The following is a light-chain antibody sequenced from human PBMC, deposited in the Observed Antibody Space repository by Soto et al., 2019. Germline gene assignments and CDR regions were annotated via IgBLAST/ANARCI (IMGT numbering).Light chain of an antibody. V-gene: IGKV1-12*01. J-gene: IGKJ4*01. CDR3: QQASSFPLT. CDR1: QGISRW. CDR2: TES. Sequence: DIQMTQSPSSGSASVGDRVSITCQASQGISRWLAWYQQKPGKAPKLLIYTESTLQSGVPSRFSGSGSGTDFTLTISSLQPEDFATYFCQQASSFPLTFGGGTRVEIK.